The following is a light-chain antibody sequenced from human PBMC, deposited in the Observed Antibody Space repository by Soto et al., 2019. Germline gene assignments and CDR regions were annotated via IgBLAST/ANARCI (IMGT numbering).Light chain of an antibody. CDR1: QSVSSY. Sequence: EIVMTQSPATLSVSPGERATLSCRASQSVSSYLAWYQQKPGQAPRLLIYDASNRATGIPARFSGSGSGTDFTLTISSLQPEDIATYYCQKFNNYPLTFGPGTKVDIK. CDR3: QKFNNYPLT. J-gene: IGKJ3*01. V-gene: IGKV3D-15*01. CDR2: DAS.